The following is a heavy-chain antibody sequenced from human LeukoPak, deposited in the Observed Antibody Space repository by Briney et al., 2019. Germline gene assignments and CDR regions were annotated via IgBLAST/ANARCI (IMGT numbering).Heavy chain of an antibody. D-gene: IGHD3-22*01. CDR2: ISYDGSNK. CDR1: GFTFSSYG. Sequence: GGSLRLSCAASGFTFSSYGMHWVRQAPGKGLEWVAVISYDGSNKYYADSVKGRFTISRDNFKNTLYLQMNSLRAEDTAVYYCAKGFDYYDSSGTQPPFDYWGQGTLVTVSS. CDR3: AKGFDYYDSSGTQPPFDY. J-gene: IGHJ4*02. V-gene: IGHV3-30*18.